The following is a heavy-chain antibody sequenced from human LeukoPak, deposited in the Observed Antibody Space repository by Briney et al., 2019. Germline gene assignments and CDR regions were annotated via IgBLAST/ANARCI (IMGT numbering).Heavy chain of an antibody. CDR1: GGSFSGYY. Sequence: SETLSLTCAVYGGSFSGYYWSWIRQPPGKGLEWIGSIYYSGSTYYNPSLKSRVTISVDTSKNQFSLKLSSVTAADTAVYYCARRGLGYCSSTSCYPFDYWGQGTLVTVSS. D-gene: IGHD2-2*01. CDR2: IYYSGST. V-gene: IGHV4-34*01. CDR3: ARRGLGYCSSTSCYPFDY. J-gene: IGHJ4*02.